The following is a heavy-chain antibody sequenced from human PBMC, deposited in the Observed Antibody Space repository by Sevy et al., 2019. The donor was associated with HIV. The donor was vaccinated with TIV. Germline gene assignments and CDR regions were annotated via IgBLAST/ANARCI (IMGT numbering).Heavy chain of an antibody. Sequence: GGSLRLSCAASGFTFSTYWMTWVRQAPGKGLEWVANIKQDGTDEEYVDSVKGRFTISRDNAKKTLYLRLDSLRAEDTAVYFCARALADWGSFNSSAWGQGTLVTVSS. D-gene: IGHD3-16*01. J-gene: IGHJ5*02. V-gene: IGHV3-7*01. CDR1: GFTFSTYW. CDR3: ARALADWGSFNSSA. CDR2: IKQDGTDE.